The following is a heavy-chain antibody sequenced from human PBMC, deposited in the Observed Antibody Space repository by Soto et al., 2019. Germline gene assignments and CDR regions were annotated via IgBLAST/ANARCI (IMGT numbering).Heavy chain of an antibody. Sequence: SVKVSCKASGGTFSSYAISWVRQAPGQGLEWMGGIIPIFGTANYAQKFQGRVTITADESTSTAYMELSSLRSEDTAVYYCARDLVYGDYPYYYYGMDVWGQGTTVTVSS. CDR2: IIPIFGTA. J-gene: IGHJ6*02. CDR3: ARDLVYGDYPYYYYGMDV. V-gene: IGHV1-69*13. CDR1: GGTFSSYA. D-gene: IGHD4-17*01.